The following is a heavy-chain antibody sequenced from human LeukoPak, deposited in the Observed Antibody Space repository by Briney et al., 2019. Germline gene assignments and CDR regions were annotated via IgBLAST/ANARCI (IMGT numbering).Heavy chain of an antibody. D-gene: IGHD3-3*01. Sequence: SETLSLTCTVSGGSISSYYWSWIRQPAGKGLEWIGRISTSGSTNYKSSLKSRVTMSVDTSNNQFSLNLTSVTAADTAVYYCARAVDTTWRYFDYWGQGTPVTVSS. J-gene: IGHJ4*02. V-gene: IGHV4-4*07. CDR3: ARAVDTTWRYFDY. CDR1: GGSISSYY. CDR2: ISTSGST.